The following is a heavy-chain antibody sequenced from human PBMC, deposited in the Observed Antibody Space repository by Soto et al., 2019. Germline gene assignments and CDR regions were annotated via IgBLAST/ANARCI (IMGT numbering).Heavy chain of an antibody. V-gene: IGHV4-31*03. CDR3: ARGFVVGPAAPDFWFDP. J-gene: IGHJ5*02. Sequence: SETLSLTCTVSGGSISSGGYYWSWIRQHPGKGLEWIGYIYYSGSTYYNPSLKSRVTILVDTSKNQFSLKLSSVTAADTAVYYCARGFVVGPAAPDFWFDPWGQGTLVTVSS. CDR2: IYYSGST. CDR1: GGSISSGGYY. D-gene: IGHD2-2*01.